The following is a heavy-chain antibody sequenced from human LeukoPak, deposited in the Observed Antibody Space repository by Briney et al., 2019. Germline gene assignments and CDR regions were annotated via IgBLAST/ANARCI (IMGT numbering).Heavy chain of an antibody. D-gene: IGHD1-20*01. CDR3: ARGRLKSITGTLPRFDP. V-gene: IGHV4-38-2*01. CDR1: GYSISSGYD. CDR2: ICHSGST. Sequence: SETLSLTCAVSGYSISSGYDWGWIRQPPGKGLEWIGSICHSGSTYYNPSLKSRVTISVDTSKNQFSLKLSSVTAADTAVYYCARGRLKSITGTLPRFDPWGQGTLVTVSS. J-gene: IGHJ5*02.